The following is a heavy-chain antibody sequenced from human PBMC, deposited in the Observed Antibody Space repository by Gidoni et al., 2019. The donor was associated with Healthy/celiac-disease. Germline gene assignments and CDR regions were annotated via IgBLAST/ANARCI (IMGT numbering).Heavy chain of an antibody. D-gene: IGHD3-3*01. V-gene: IGHV4-39*01. CDR1: GGSISSSSYY. CDR3: ARLTDYDFWKGPGDV. J-gene: IGHJ6*02. CDR2: IYYSGST. Sequence: QLQLQEFGPGLVKPSETPSLTCTVSGGSISSSSYYWGWIRQPPGKGLEWIGSIYYSGSTYYNPALKSRVTISVDTYKNQFSLKLSTVTAADAAVYYCARLTDYDFWKGPGDVWGQGTTVTVSS.